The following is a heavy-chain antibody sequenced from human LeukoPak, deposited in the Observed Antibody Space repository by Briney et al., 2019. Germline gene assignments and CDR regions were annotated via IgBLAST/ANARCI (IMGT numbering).Heavy chain of an antibody. D-gene: IGHD1-1*01. CDR1: GSSFTKSW. CDR3: AILTMTLNWFDP. J-gene: IGHJ5*02. CDR2: IYPDDSDT. V-gene: IGHV5-51*01. Sequence: GESLKISCKGSGSSFTKSWIGWVRQMPGKGLEWMGIIYPDDSDTRYSPSFQGQVTISADKSISTAYLQWSSLKASDTAMYYCAILTMTLNWFDPWGQGTLVSVSS.